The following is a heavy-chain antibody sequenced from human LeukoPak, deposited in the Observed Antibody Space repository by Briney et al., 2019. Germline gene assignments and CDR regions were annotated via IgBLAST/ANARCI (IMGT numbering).Heavy chain of an antibody. J-gene: IGHJ4*02. V-gene: IGHV1-2*06. D-gene: IGHD3-22*01. CDR3: ARGARDYYDSSGYYTY. Sequence: ASVKVSCKASGYTFTGYYMHWVRQAPGQGLEWMGRINPNSGGTNYAQKFQGRVTMTRDTSISTACMELSRLRSDDTAVYYCARGARDYYDSSGYYTYWGQGTLVTVSS. CDR1: GYTFTGYY. CDR2: INPNSGGT.